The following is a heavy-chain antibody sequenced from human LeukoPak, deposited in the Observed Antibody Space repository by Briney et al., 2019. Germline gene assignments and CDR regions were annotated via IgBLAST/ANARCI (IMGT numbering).Heavy chain of an antibody. CDR3: ARGRSLFVVVVAATPYYFDY. D-gene: IGHD2-15*01. Sequence: SETLSLTCAVSGGSFSGYYWSWIRQPPGKGLEWIGEINHSGSTNYNPSLKSRVTISVDTSKNQFSLKLGSVTAADTAVYYCARGRSLFVVVVAATPYYFDYWGQGTLVTVSS. CDR2: INHSGST. CDR1: GGSFSGYY. V-gene: IGHV4-34*01. J-gene: IGHJ4*02.